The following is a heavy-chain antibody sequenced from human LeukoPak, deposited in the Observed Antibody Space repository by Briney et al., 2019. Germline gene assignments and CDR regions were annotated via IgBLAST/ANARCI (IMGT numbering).Heavy chain of an antibody. D-gene: IGHD4-23*01. Sequence: ASVKVSCKASGYTFASYDINWVRQATGQELEWMGWMNPNSGNTGYAQKFQGRVTITRNTSISTAYMELSSLRSEDTAVFYCARTDYGGNFFDHWGQGALVTVSS. CDR3: ARTDYGGNFFDH. CDR2: MNPNSGNT. V-gene: IGHV1-8*03. J-gene: IGHJ4*02. CDR1: GYTFASYD.